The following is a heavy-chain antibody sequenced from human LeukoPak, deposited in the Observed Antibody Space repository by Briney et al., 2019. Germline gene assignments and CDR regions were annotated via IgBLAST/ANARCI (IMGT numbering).Heavy chain of an antibody. V-gene: IGHV1-24*01. J-gene: IGHJ6*02. D-gene: IGHD2-2*01. CDR1: GYTLTEVS. CDR3: ATGRTSRLYYYYPLGV. CDR2: FHPEYGER. Sequence: GASVKVSCKVSGYTLTEVSVHWVRQAPGKGLEWMGGFHPEYGERIYSQKFLGRVTMTEDTSTDTASMELSSLRSEDTAVYYCATGRTSRLYYYYPLGVWGQGTTVTVSS.